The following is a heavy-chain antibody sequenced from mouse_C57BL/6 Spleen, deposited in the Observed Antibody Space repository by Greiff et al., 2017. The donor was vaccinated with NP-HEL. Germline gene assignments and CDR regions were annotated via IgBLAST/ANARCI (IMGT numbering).Heavy chain of an antibody. D-gene: IGHD1-1*01. CDR3: ARDGSPFAY. V-gene: IGHV1-69*01. J-gene: IGHJ3*01. Sequence: QVQLQQPGAELVMPGASVKLSCKASGYTFTSYWMHWVKQRPGQGLEWIGEIDPSDSYTNYNQKFKGKSTLTVDKSSSTAYMQLSSLTSEDSAVYYCARDGSPFAYWGHGTLVTVSA. CDR2: IDPSDSYT. CDR1: GYTFTSYW.